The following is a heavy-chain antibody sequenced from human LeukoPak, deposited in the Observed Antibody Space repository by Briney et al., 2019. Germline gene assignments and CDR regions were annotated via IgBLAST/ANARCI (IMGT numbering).Heavy chain of an antibody. V-gene: IGHV4-34*01. CDR2: INHSGST. Sequence: PSETLSLTCAVYGGSFSAYYWSWIRQPPGKGLEWIGEINHSGSTNYNPSLKSRVTISVDTSKNQFSLKLSSVTAADTAVYYCARSEVVTAMQGAFDIWGQGTMVTVSS. CDR3: ARSEVVTAMQGAFDI. J-gene: IGHJ3*02. CDR1: GGSFSAYY. D-gene: IGHD2-21*02.